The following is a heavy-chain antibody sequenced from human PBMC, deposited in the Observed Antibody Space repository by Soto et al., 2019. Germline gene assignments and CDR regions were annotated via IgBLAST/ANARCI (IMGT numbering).Heavy chain of an antibody. CDR3: ARGIGGLLGSVGNYYFDY. Sequence: ASVKVSCKASGYIFTANYMHWVRQAPGQGLEWMGIINPSTGDTGYAQKYQGRVTMTMDTSTSTVYMELSSLRSEDTAVYYCARGIGGLLGSVGNYYFDYWGQGTLVTVSS. CDR1: GYIFTANY. J-gene: IGHJ4*02. D-gene: IGHD1-26*01. V-gene: IGHV1-46*01. CDR2: INPSTGDT.